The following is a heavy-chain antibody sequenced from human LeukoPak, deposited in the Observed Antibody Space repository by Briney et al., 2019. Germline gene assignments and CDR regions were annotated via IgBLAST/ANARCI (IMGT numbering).Heavy chain of an antibody. D-gene: IGHD6-19*01. Sequence: GGSLRLSWAASGFTFSSHAMNWVRQAPGKGPEWVSTISGSYGNTHYADSVKGRFTVSRDNSKNTLYLQMNSLRAEDTAVYYCAKGGDSIGWYEFDYWGQGTLVTVSS. CDR3: AKGGDSIGWYEFDY. CDR2: ISGSYGNT. J-gene: IGHJ4*02. CDR1: GFTFSSHA. V-gene: IGHV3-23*01.